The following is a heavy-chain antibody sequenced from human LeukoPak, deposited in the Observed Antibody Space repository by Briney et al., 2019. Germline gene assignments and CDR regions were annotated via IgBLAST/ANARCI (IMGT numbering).Heavy chain of an antibody. CDR1: GYTFTSYD. CDR3: ARDRGAAAEGFDP. CDR2: ISAYSGNT. D-gene: IGHD6-13*01. J-gene: IGHJ5*02. Sequence: RASVKVSCKASGYTFTSYDINWVRQATGQGLEWMGWISAYSGNTNYAQKLQGRVTMTADSSTSTAYMELRSLRSDDTAVYYCARDRGAAAEGFDPWGQGTLVTVSS. V-gene: IGHV1-18*01.